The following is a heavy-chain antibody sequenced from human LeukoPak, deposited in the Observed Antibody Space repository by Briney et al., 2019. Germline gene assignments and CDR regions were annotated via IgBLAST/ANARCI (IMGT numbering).Heavy chain of an antibody. Sequence: SETLSLTCTVSGGSISSYYWSWIRQPPGKGLEWIGYISYSGSTNYNPSLKSRVTISVDTSKNQFSLKLTSVTAADSAVYYCARPYNSGWYYAFDIWSQGTMVTVSS. CDR1: GGSISSYY. CDR3: ARPYNSGWYYAFDI. CDR2: ISYSGST. J-gene: IGHJ3*02. D-gene: IGHD6-19*01. V-gene: IGHV4-59*08.